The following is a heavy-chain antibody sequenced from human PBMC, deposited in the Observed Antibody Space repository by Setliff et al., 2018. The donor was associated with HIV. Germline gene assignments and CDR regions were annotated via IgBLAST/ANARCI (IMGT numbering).Heavy chain of an antibody. Sequence: SETLSLTCNVSGVSVSSGYYYWSWVRQPAGKGLEWIGHIYTSGSTNYDPSLTSRVTISLQTSKNQFFLNMQSVTAADTAVYWCARVGGVRGRLSYYFDHWGQGALVTVS. CDR3: ARVGGVRGRLSYYFDH. V-gene: IGHV4-61*09. CDR1: GVSVSSGYYY. CDR2: IYTSGST. J-gene: IGHJ4*02. D-gene: IGHD3-10*02.